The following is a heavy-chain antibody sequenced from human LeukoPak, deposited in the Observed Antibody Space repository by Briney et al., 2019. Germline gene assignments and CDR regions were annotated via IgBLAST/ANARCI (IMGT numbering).Heavy chain of an antibody. Sequence: PSQTLSLTCTVSGGSISSGSYYWSWIRQPAGKGLEWIGRIYTSGSTNYNPSLKSRVTISVDTSKNQFSLKLSSATAADTAVYYCARKGYQLLSTNWFDPWGQGTLVTVSS. CDR2: IYTSGST. D-gene: IGHD2-2*01. CDR3: ARKGYQLLSTNWFDP. J-gene: IGHJ5*02. CDR1: GGSISSGSYY. V-gene: IGHV4-61*02.